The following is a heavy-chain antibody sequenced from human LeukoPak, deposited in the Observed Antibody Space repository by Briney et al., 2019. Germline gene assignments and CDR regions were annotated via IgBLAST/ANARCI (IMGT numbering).Heavy chain of an antibody. Sequence: SETLSLTCTLSGGSLSSYYWSWVRRPPRNGLEWIGYIYYSGSTNYNPSLKSRVTISVDTSKNQFSLKLSSVAAADTAVYYCARVYSRSIFDYWGQGTLVTASS. V-gene: IGHV4-59*01. CDR3: ARVYSRSIFDY. J-gene: IGHJ4*02. CDR1: GGSLSSYY. CDR2: IYYSGST. D-gene: IGHD6-13*01.